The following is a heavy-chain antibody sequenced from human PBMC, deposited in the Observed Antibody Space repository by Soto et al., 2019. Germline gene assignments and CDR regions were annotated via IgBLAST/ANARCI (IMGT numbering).Heavy chain of an antibody. CDR2: IIPILGIA. CDR1: GGTFSSYT. Sequence: ASVKVSCKASGGTFSSYTISWVRQAPGQGLEWMGRIIPILGIANYAQKFQGRVTITADKSTSTAYMELSSLRSEDTAVYYCARALGYCSGGSCLYVWGQGTLVTVSS. D-gene: IGHD2-15*01. V-gene: IGHV1-69*02. CDR3: ARALGYCSGGSCLYV. J-gene: IGHJ4*02.